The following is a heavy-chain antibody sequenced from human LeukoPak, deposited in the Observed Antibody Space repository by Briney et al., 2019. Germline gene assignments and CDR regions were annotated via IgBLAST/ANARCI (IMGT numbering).Heavy chain of an antibody. V-gene: IGHV1-2*02. CDR1: GYTFTGYY. D-gene: IGHD6-13*01. Sequence: GASVKVSCKASGYTFTGYYVHWVRQAPGQGLEWMGWINPNSGGTNYAQKFQGRVTMTRDTSISTAYMELSRLRSDDTAVYYCARGPPLYSSSWSYFDYWGQGTLVTVSS. CDR3: ARGPPLYSSSWSYFDY. J-gene: IGHJ4*02. CDR2: INPNSGGT.